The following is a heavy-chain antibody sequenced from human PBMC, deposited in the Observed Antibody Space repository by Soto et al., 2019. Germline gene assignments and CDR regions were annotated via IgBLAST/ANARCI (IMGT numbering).Heavy chain of an antibody. D-gene: IGHD1-26*01. CDR2: IPYVGTNK. CDR1: GFPFRRFA. CDR3: VRDDIGLGIDY. Sequence: AGGGLGPSRASPGFPFRRFAFDRGRQAPGKGLEWVALIPYVGTNKFYADSVKGRFTVSRDNSENTLFLQINSLRAEHTAVYYCVRDDIGLGIDYSGLGTLVTVSS. J-gene: IGHJ4*02. V-gene: IGHV3-30-3*01.